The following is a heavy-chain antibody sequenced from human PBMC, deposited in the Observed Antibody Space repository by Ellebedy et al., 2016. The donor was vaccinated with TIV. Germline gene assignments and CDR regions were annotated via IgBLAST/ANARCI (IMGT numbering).Heavy chain of an antibody. CDR2: ISYDGSNK. Sequence: GGSLRLSXAASGFTFSSYGMHWVRQAPGKGLEWVAVISYDGSNKYYADSVKGRFTISRDNSKNTLYLQMNSLRAEDTAGYYCARDQGYFDYWGQGTLVTVSS. J-gene: IGHJ4*02. V-gene: IGHV3-30*03. CDR3: ARDQGYFDY. CDR1: GFTFSSYG.